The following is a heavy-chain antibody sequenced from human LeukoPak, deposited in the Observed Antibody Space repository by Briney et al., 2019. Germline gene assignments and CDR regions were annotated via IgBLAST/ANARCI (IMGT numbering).Heavy chain of an antibody. CDR1: GFTFSDYY. D-gene: IGHD4-17*01. Sequence: GGSLRLSCAASGFTFSDYYMSWIRQAPGKGLEWVSYISSSGSSIYYADSVKGRFTISRDNAKNSLYLQMNSLRAEDTAVYYCASRYGDYFEYFQHWGQGTLVTVSS. CDR3: ASRYGDYFEYFQH. CDR2: ISSSGSSI. V-gene: IGHV3-11*04. J-gene: IGHJ1*01.